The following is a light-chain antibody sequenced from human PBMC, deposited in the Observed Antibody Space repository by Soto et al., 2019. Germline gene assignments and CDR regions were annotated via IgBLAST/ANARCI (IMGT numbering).Light chain of an antibody. CDR1: QGISNY. J-gene: IGKJ2*01. V-gene: IGKV1-27*01. Sequence: DIQMTQSPSSLSASVGDRVTITCRASQGISNYLAWYQKKTGKDPKLLIYAASTLQSGVPSRFSGSGSETDVTLSISSLPPEDVETYYCQKYNSAPYTFGQGTKLEIK. CDR3: QKYNSAPYT. CDR2: AAS.